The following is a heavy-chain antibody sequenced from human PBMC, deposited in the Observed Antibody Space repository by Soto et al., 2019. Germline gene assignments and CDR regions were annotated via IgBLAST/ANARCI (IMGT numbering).Heavy chain of an antibody. J-gene: IGHJ6*02. V-gene: IGHV3-33*01. CDR2: IWYDGSNK. CDR3: ARDKGNYYYYGMDV. CDR1: GFTFSSYG. Sequence: ESVGGVVPPGRSLRLSCAASGFTFSSYGMHWVRQAPGKGLEWVAVIWYDGSNKYYADSVKGRFTISRDNSKNTLYLQMNSLRAEDTAVYYCARDKGNYYYYGMDVWGQGTTVTVSS.